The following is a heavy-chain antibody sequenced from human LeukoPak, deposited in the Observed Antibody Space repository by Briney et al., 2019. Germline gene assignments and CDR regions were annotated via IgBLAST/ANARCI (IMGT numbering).Heavy chain of an antibody. CDR3: ASVTYGSGTYGAFDY. J-gene: IGHJ4*02. CDR2: ISGSGDNT. Sequence: GGTLRLACAASGFTFCSHGMSSVRQAPGRVLEWVSTISGSGDNTYYADSVNDPFTISRDNSKHTLSQQMNSLRAEDTVVYECASVTYGSGTYGAFDYWGQGTLVTVSS. D-gene: IGHD3-10*01. CDR1: GFTFCSHG. V-gene: IGHV3-23*01.